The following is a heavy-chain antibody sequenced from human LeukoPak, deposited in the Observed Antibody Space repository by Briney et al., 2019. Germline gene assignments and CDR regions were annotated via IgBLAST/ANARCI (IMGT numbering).Heavy chain of an antibody. J-gene: IGHJ5*02. CDR3: ARDPSPQLWFGPQNWFDP. CDR2: INSDGSST. D-gene: IGHD3-10*01. CDR1: GFTFSSYW. Sequence: PGGSLRLSCAASGFTFSSYWMHWVRHAPGKGLVWVSRINSDGSSTSYADSVKGRFTISRDNAKNTLYLQMNSLRAEDTAVYYCARDPSPQLWFGPQNWFDPWGQGTLVTVSS. V-gene: IGHV3-74*01.